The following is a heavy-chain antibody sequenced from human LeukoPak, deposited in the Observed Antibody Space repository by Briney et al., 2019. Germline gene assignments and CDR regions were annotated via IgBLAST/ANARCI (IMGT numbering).Heavy chain of an antibody. CDR3: ARGEGY. CDR2: ISYDGSNK. Sequence: GGSLRLSCAASGFTFSSYAMHWVRQAPGKGLEWVAVISYDGSNKYYADSVKGRFTISRDNSKNTLYLQMNSLRAGDTAVYYCARGEGYWGQGTLVTVSS. CDR1: GFTFSSYA. D-gene: IGHD1-26*01. V-gene: IGHV3-30*04. J-gene: IGHJ4*02.